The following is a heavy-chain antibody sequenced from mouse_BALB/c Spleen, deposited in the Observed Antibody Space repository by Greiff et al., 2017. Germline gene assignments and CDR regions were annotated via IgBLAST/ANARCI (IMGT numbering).Heavy chain of an antibody. J-gene: IGHJ4*01. CDR2: INPSSGYT. CDR1: GYTFTSYT. V-gene: IGHV1-4*01. Sequence: VKLMESGAELARPGASVKMSCKASGYTFTSYTMHWVKQRPGQGLEWIGYINPSSGYTNYNQKFKDKATLTADKSSSTAYMQLSSLTSEDSAVYYCARSEGSAMDYWGQGTSVTVSS. CDR3: ARSEGSAMDY.